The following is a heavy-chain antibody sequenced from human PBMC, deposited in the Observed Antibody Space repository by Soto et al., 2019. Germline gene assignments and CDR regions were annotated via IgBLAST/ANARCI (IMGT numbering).Heavy chain of an antibody. CDR1: GFTFSNYA. Sequence: QVQLVESGGGVVQPGRPLRLSCAASGFTFSNYAMHWVRQAPGKGLEWVAIVSYDGNNQYYADSVKGRFTISRDNSENRLYFQMNSLRAEDTAVYYCASDVATQTWRPWYFELCGRCTLVTVSS. V-gene: IGHV3-30*14. D-gene: IGHD3-3*01. CDR2: VSYDGNNQ. CDR3: ASDVATQTWRPWYFEL. J-gene: IGHJ2*01.